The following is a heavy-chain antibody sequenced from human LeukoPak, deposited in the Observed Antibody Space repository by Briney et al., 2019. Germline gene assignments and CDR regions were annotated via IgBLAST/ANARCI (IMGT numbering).Heavy chain of an antibody. CDR3: ARGGIGLLWFGELLPYFDC. V-gene: IGHV3-20*04. Sequence: GGSLRLSCAASGFTFDDYGMSWVRQAPGKGLEWVSGINWNGGSTGYADSVKGRFTISRDNAKNSLYLQMNSLRAEDTALYYCARGGIGLLWFGELLPYFDCWGRGTLVTVSS. J-gene: IGHJ4*02. CDR2: INWNGGST. D-gene: IGHD3-10*01. CDR1: GFTFDDYG.